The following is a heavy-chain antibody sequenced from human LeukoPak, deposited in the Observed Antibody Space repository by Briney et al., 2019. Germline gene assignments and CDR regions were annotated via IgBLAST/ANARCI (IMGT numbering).Heavy chain of an antibody. CDR2: IIPIFGTT. J-gene: IGHJ4*02. CDR1: GYTFTGYY. Sequence: SVKVSCKASGYTFTGYYMHWVRQAPGQGLEWMGGIIPIFGTTTYAQKFQAKVTMTADKSTNTAYLEISSLTSDDTAVYYCARCSPGDSSNFYAVLQYWGQGTQVTVST. D-gene: IGHD3-22*01. V-gene: IGHV1-69*06. CDR3: ARCSPGDSSNFYAVLQY.